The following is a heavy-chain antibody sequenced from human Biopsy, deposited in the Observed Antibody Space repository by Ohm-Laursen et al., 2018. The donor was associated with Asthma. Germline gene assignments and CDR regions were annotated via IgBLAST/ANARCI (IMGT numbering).Heavy chain of an antibody. Sequence: ASVKVSCKVSGDTLTERSIHWVRQAPGKGLEWMGGFDIEDGEASYAQKFKGRVTLTEDPSTDTAYMELTRLRSDDTAVYYCARVEAARHDYRSYDFDYWGQGTLVTVSS. CDR1: GDTLTERS. CDR3: ARVEAARHDYRSYDFDY. D-gene: IGHD4-11*01. CDR2: FDIEDGEA. V-gene: IGHV1-24*01. J-gene: IGHJ4*02.